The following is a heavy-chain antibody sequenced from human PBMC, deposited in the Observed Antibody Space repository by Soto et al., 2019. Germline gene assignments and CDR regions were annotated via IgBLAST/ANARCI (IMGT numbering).Heavy chain of an antibody. CDR1: GYNFSNDD. J-gene: IGHJ4*02. CDR2: MTPNSGDT. CDR3: ARGGKYGGLYYFDY. Sequence: GASVKVSCKASGYNFSNDDINWVRQAPGQGLEWMGWMTPNSGDTDHAQKFQGRLTLTRDTSISTAYMELSSLRSEDTAVYYCARGGKYGGLYYFDYWGQGALVTVSS. V-gene: IGHV1-8*01. D-gene: IGHD5-12*01.